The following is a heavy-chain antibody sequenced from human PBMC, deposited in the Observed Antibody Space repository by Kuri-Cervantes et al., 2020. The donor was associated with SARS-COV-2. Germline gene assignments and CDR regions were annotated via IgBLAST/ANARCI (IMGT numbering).Heavy chain of an antibody. Sequence: GGSLRLSCTTSGFTFGDYAMSWVRQAPGKGLEWVSNIGPSGTTKYYADSVKGRFTISRDNAKNSLYLQMSSLRAEDTAVYYCASPPEYDSSGSPFDYWGQGTLVTVSS. CDR2: IGPSGTTK. D-gene: IGHD3-22*01. J-gene: IGHJ4*02. CDR1: GFTFGDYA. CDR3: ASPPEYDSSGSPFDY. V-gene: IGHV3-48*03.